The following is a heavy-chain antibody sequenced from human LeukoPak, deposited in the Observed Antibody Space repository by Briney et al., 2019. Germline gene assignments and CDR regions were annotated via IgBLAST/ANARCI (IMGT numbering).Heavy chain of an antibody. Sequence: GGSLRLSCAASGFTFTTYGISWVRQAPGRELEWVATINNSGGSTYYADSVKGRFTISRDNSKNTLYLQMNSLRAEDTAVYYCARPGESGYSYGYFDYWGQGTLVTVSS. CDR1: GFTFTTYG. CDR3: ARPGESGYSYGYFDY. CDR2: INNSGGST. J-gene: IGHJ4*02. V-gene: IGHV3-23*01. D-gene: IGHD5-18*01.